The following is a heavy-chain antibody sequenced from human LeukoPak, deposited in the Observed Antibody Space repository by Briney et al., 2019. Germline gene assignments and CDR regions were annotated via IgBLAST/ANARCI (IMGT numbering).Heavy chain of an antibody. CDR2: INHSGST. D-gene: IGHD6-6*01. CDR3: ARGIAARYHWFDP. Sequence: SETLSLTCAVYGGSFSGYYWSWIRQPPGEGLEWIGEINHSGSTNYNPSLKSRVTISVDTSKNQFSLKLSSVTAADTAVYYCARGIAARYHWFDPWGQGTLVTVSS. J-gene: IGHJ5*02. CDR1: GGSFSGYY. V-gene: IGHV4-34*01.